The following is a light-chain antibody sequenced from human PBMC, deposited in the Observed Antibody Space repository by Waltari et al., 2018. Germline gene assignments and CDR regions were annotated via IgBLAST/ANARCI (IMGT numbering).Light chain of an antibody. Sequence: QSALTPPASVSGSPGQSITISCTGTSSDIGSYNLVSWYQQHPGKVPKLIIYEVIKRPSGISDRFSGSKSGNTASLTISGLQAEDEADYYCSSNAAGSSYVVFGGGTRLTVL. CDR1: SSDIGSYNL. CDR3: SSNAAGSSYVV. J-gene: IGLJ2*01. CDR2: EVI. V-gene: IGLV2-23*02.